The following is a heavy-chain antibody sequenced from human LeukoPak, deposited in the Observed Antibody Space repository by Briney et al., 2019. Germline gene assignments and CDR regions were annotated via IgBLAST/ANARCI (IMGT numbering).Heavy chain of an antibody. Sequence: GGSLRLSCAASGFSVSSNYMSWVRLAPGKGLEWVSVIYSGGSTYYADSVKGRFTISRDNSKNTLYLQMNSLRAEDTAVYYCAKNGMVRGVMSDFDYWGQGTLVTVSS. V-gene: IGHV3-53*05. CDR3: AKNGMVRGVMSDFDY. CDR2: IYSGGST. CDR1: GFSVSSNY. J-gene: IGHJ4*02. D-gene: IGHD3-10*01.